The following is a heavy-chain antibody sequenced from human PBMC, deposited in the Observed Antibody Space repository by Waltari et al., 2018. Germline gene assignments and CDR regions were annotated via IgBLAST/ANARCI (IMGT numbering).Heavy chain of an antibody. CDR3: ARELKVRGAYHDAFDI. CDR1: GGSISSGGYY. Sequence: QVQLQESGPGLVKPSQTLSLTCTVSGGSISSGGYYWSWIRQPPGKGLEWIGYIYYSGSTYYNPSLKSRVTISVDTSKNQFSLKLSSVTAADTAVYYCARELKVRGAYHDAFDIWGQGTMVTVSS. CDR2: IYYSGST. J-gene: IGHJ3*02. D-gene: IGHD3-10*01. V-gene: IGHV4-31*03.